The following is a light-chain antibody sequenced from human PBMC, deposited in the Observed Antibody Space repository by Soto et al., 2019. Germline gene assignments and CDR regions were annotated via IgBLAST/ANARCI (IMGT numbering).Light chain of an antibody. J-gene: IGKJ1*01. CDR3: QKYHDFW. CDR1: HAINNW. CDR2: DAS. Sequence: DIQLTQSPSSLSASVGDRVTITCRASHAINNWLAWYQQKPGRAPRLLIYDASSLESEVPSRFSGSGSGTDFSLTIRDLQNEHSATYHCQKYHDFWFGQGTKVDI. V-gene: IGKV1-5*01.